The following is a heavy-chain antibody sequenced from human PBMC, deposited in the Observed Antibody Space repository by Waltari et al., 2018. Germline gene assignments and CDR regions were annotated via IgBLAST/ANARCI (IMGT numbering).Heavy chain of an antibody. J-gene: IGHJ4*02. CDR2: IHYSGNT. Sequence: QLQLQESGPRLVRPSETLSLTCTVSGGSISSTTYYWAWIRQTPGKGLAWIGYIHYSGNTYYNPSLRSRVTISGDTSKNQFSLNLRSVTAADTAVYYCARRVVTTGGVDYWGQGTLVTVSS. CDR1: GGSISSTTYY. CDR3: ARRVVTTGGVDY. D-gene: IGHD2-21*02. V-gene: IGHV4-39*07.